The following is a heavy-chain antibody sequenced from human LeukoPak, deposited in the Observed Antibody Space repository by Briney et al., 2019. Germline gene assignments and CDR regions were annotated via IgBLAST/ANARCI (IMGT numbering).Heavy chain of an antibody. Sequence: ASVKVSCKASGYTFTGYYMHWVRQAPGQGLEWMGWINPNSGGTNYAQKFQGRVTMTRDTSISTAYMELSRLRSDDTAVYYCARTPRRYDSSGYYYPPHLSHRPWPIYYFDYWGQGTLVTVSS. D-gene: IGHD3-22*01. CDR3: ARTPRRYDSSGYYYPPHLSHRPWPIYYFDY. CDR2: INPNSGGT. CDR1: GYTFTGYY. J-gene: IGHJ4*02. V-gene: IGHV1-2*02.